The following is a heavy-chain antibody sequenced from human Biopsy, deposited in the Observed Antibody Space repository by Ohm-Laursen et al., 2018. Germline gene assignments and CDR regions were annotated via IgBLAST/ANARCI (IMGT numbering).Heavy chain of an antibody. CDR2: INHRGYT. J-gene: IGHJ6*02. Sequence: SDTLSLTCAVSGGSISGYYWSWIRQPPGKGLEWIGEINHRGYTDYNASLKGRVSISVDTSKNQFSLRLNSVTAADTAVYYCARATNSTGWPYYYFYGMDVWGQGTTVTVSS. V-gene: IGHV4-34*01. CDR1: GGSISGYY. D-gene: IGHD2/OR15-2a*01. CDR3: ARATNSTGWPYYYFYGMDV.